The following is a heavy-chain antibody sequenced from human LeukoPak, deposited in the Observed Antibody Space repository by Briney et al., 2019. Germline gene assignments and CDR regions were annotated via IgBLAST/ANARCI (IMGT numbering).Heavy chain of an antibody. CDR3: ARERVSGSYSSFDY. CDR1: GFTFSSYW. Sequence: PGGSLRLSCAASGFTFSSYWMSWVRQAPGKGLEWVANIKQDGSEKYYVDSVKGRFTISRDNAKNSLYLQMNSPRAEDTAVYYCARERVSGSYSSFDYWGQGTLVTVSS. V-gene: IGHV3-7*01. CDR2: IKQDGSEK. D-gene: IGHD1-26*01. J-gene: IGHJ4*02.